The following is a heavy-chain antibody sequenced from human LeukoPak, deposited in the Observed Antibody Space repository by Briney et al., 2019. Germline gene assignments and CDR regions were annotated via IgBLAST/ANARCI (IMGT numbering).Heavy chain of an antibody. V-gene: IGHV3-23*01. D-gene: IGHD2-15*01. J-gene: IGHJ3*02. CDR2: ISGSGGST. CDR1: GFTFSSYA. Sequence: PGGSLRLSCAPPGFTFSSYAMSWVRQAPGKGLEWVSAISGSGGSTYYADSVKGRFTISRDNSKNTLYLQMNSLRAEATAVYYCAKRDRIFDAFDIWGQGTMVTVSS. CDR3: AKRDRIFDAFDI.